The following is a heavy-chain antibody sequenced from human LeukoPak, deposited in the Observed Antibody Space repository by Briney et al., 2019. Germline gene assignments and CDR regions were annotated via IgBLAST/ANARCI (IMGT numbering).Heavy chain of an antibody. Sequence: GGSLRLSCAASGFSFSSYWMHWVRQAPGKGLEWVSRINSDGSSTTYADSVKGRSSISRDNAKNTLYLHMSSLRAEDTGVYYCARAVRAHPPADFWGQGTPVTVSS. CDR1: GFSFSSYW. CDR2: INSDGSST. V-gene: IGHV3-74*01. D-gene: IGHD3-3*01. CDR3: ARAVRAHPPADF. J-gene: IGHJ4*02.